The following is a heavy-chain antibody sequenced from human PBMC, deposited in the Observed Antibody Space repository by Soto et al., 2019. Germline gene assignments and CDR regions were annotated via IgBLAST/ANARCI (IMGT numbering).Heavy chain of an antibody. CDR3: ARDGYDYASGQFDS. J-gene: IGHJ4*02. CDR2: INNGSSV. Sequence: GGSLRLSCAASGFSFSSHWMHWVRQAPGKGLVWVSRINNGSSVAYADSVKGRFTISRDNSKNTLFLQMNSLRAEDTAVYYCARDGYDYASGQFDSWGQGTLVTVSS. V-gene: IGHV3-74*01. D-gene: IGHD5-12*01. CDR1: GFSFSSHW.